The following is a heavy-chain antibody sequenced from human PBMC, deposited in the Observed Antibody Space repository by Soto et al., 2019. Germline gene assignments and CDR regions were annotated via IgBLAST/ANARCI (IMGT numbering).Heavy chain of an antibody. D-gene: IGHD5-12*01. Sequence: ASVKVSCKASGYTFTSYDINWVRQATGQGLEWMGWMNPNSGNTGYAQKFQGRVTMTRNTSISTAYMELSSLRSEDTAVYYCARGHRTGPSRGSGYVGYYYYMDVWGKGTTVTVSS. CDR1: GYTFTSYD. V-gene: IGHV1-8*01. CDR3: ARGHRTGPSRGSGYVGYYYYMDV. CDR2: MNPNSGNT. J-gene: IGHJ6*03.